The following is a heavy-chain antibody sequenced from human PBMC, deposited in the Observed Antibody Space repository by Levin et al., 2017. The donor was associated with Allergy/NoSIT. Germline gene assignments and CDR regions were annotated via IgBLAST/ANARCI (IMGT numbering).Heavy chain of an antibody. D-gene: IGHD1-14*01. J-gene: IGHJ4*02. Sequence: GASVKVSCKASGYTFTSYGISWVRQAPGQGLEWMGWISAYNGNTNYAQKLQGRVTMTTDTSTSTAYMELRSLRSDDTAVYYCARALTRLNTCYFDYWGQGTLVTVSS. CDR3: ARALTRLNTCYFDY. V-gene: IGHV1-18*01. CDR2: ISAYNGNT. CDR1: GYTFTSYG.